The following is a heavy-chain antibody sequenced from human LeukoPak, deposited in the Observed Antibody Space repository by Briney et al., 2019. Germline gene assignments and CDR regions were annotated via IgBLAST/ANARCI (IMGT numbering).Heavy chain of an antibody. Sequence: PGGSLRLSCAASGFTFSGSALHWVRQASGEGLEWVGRIRSKANSYATAYAASVKGRFTTSRDDSKNTAYLQMNSLKTEDTAVYYCTRGLFDIWGQGTMVTVSS. J-gene: IGHJ3*02. V-gene: IGHV3-73*01. CDR2: IRSKANSYAT. CDR1: GFTFSGSA. CDR3: TRGLFDI.